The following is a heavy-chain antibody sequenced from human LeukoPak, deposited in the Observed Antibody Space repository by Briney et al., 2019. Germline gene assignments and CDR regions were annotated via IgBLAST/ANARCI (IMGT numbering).Heavy chain of an antibody. CDR1: GGSISSYY. V-gene: IGHV4-59*12. D-gene: IGHD6-6*01. Sequence: SETLSLTCTVSGGSISSYYWSWIRQPPGKGLEWIGYIYYSGSTNYNPSLKSRVTMSVDTSKNQFSLKLSSVTAADTAVYYCAREGEYSSSPIDYWGQGTLVTVSS. J-gene: IGHJ4*02. CDR3: AREGEYSSSPIDY. CDR2: IYYSGST.